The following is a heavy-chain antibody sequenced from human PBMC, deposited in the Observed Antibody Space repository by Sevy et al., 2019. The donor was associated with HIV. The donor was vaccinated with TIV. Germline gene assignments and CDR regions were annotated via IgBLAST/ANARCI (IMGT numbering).Heavy chain of an antibody. CDR1: GYSFTSYW. J-gene: IGHJ6*02. V-gene: IGHV5-51*01. CDR2: IYPGDSDT. Sequence: GESLKISCKGSGYSFTSYWIGWVRQMPGKGLEWMGIIYPGDSDTRYSPSFQGQVTISADKSISTAYLQGSSLKASDTAMYYCAGGEPSTMVRGPTGAGYYYGMDVWGQGTTVTVSS. CDR3: AGGEPSTMVRGPTGAGYYYGMDV. D-gene: IGHD3-10*01.